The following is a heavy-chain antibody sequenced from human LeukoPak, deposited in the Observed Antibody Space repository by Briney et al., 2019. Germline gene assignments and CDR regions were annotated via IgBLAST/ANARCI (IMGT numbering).Heavy chain of an antibody. J-gene: IGHJ6*02. CDR1: GFTFSSYA. CDR2: ISGSGGST. Sequence: GGSLRLSCAASGFTFSSYAMSWVRQAPGKGLEWVSAISGSGGSTYYADSVKGRFTISRDNSKNTLYLQMNSLRAEDTAVYYCARDHPDYGDYHYGMDVWGQGTTVTVSS. CDR3: ARDHPDYGDYHYGMDV. D-gene: IGHD4-17*01. V-gene: IGHV3-23*01.